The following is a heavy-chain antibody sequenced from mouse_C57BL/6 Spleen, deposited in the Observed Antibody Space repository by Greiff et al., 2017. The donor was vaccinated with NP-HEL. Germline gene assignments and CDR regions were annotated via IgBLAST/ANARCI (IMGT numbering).Heavy chain of an antibody. V-gene: IGHV1-26*01. CDR3: ARSKGYYYGSSSHYFDY. CDR1: GYTFTDYY. D-gene: IGHD1-1*01. Sequence: VQLQQSGPELVKPGASVKISCKASGYTFTDYYMNWVKQSHGKSLEWIGDINPNNGGTSYNQKFKGKATLTVDKSSSTAYMELRSLTSEDSAVYYCARSKGYYYGSSSHYFDYWGQGTTLTVSS. J-gene: IGHJ2*01. CDR2: INPNNGGT.